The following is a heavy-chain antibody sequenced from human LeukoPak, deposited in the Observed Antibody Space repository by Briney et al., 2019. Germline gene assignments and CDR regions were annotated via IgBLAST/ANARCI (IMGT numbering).Heavy chain of an antibody. D-gene: IGHD2-15*01. CDR2: IYYSGST. J-gene: IGHJ5*02. CDR1: GGSISSSSYY. Sequence: SETLSLTCTVSGGSISSSSYYWGWIRQPPGKGLVWIGSIYYSGSTYYNPSLKSRVTISVDTSKNQFSLKLSSVTAADTAVYYCARHPYCSGGSCYYVVWFDPWGQGTLVTVSS. V-gene: IGHV4-39*01. CDR3: ARHPYCSGGSCYYVVWFDP.